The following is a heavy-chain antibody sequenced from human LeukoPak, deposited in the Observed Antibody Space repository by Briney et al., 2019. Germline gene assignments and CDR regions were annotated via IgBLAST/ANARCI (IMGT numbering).Heavy chain of an antibody. CDR3: ARVWVRIAAADTLDY. J-gene: IGHJ4*02. V-gene: IGHV3-7*01. CDR1: GFTFSSYW. CDR2: IKQDGSEK. D-gene: IGHD6-13*01. Sequence: GGSLRLSCAASGFTFSSYWMSWVRQAPGKGLEWVANIKQDGSEKYYVDSVKGRFTISRDNAKNSLYLQMNSLRAEDTAVYYCARVWVRIAAADTLDYWGQGTLVTVSS.